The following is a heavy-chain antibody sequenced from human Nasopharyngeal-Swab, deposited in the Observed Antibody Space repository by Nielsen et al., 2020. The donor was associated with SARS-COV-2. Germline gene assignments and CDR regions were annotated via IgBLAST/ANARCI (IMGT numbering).Heavy chain of an antibody. CDR2: ISTTTATI. Sequence: GGSLRLSCAASGLGFSNYEMNWVRQAPGKGLEWISYISTTTATIYYADSVKGRFTISRDNAKNSLYLQMNSLRAEDTAVYYCAGEVPYSGHDDAFDIWGQGTMVTVSA. V-gene: IGHV3-48*03. D-gene: IGHD5-12*01. J-gene: IGHJ3*02. CDR1: GLGFSNYE. CDR3: AGEVPYSGHDDAFDI.